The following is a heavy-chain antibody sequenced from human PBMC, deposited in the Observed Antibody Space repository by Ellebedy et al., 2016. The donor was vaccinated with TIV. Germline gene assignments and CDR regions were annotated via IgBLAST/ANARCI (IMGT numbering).Heavy chain of an antibody. D-gene: IGHD2-8*01. V-gene: IGHV4-39*02. CDR3: AREAGLGVLMVYHPAFDI. J-gene: IGHJ3*02. CDR2: IYYSGST. Sequence: SETLSLXXTVSGGSISSSSYYWGWIRQPPGKGLEWIGSIYYSGSTYYNPSLKSRVTISVDTSKNQFSLKLSSVTAADTAVYYCAREAGLGVLMVYHPAFDIWGQGTMVTVSS. CDR1: GGSISSSSYY.